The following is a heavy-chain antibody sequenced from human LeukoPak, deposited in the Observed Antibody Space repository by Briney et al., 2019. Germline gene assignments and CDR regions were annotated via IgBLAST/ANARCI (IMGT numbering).Heavy chain of an antibody. Sequence: GESLKISCKGSGYSFTSYWIGWVRQMPGKGLEWMGIIYPGDSDTRYSPSFQGRVTISADKAISTAYLQWSSLKASDTAMYYCARPYGQSWSGYDYWGQGTLVTVSS. D-gene: IGHD3-3*01. CDR3: ARPYGQSWSGYDY. J-gene: IGHJ4*02. CDR1: GYSFTSYW. CDR2: IYPGDSDT. V-gene: IGHV5-51*01.